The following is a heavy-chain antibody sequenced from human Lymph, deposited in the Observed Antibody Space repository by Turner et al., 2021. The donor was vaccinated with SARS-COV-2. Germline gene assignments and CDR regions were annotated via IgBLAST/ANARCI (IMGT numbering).Heavy chain of an antibody. V-gene: IGHV3-23*01. J-gene: IGHJ4*02. D-gene: IGHD6-19*01. Sequence: EVQLLESGGGLVQPGGSLRPACAASGFTFRSYARSWGRQVPGKGLEWVSVISGSGGTTHYADSVKGRFTISRDNSKNTLYLQMNSLRAEDTAVYYCAKDRFTLSSGWEDYWGQGTLVTVSS. CDR2: ISGSGGTT. CDR3: AKDRFTLSSGWEDY. CDR1: GFTFRSYA.